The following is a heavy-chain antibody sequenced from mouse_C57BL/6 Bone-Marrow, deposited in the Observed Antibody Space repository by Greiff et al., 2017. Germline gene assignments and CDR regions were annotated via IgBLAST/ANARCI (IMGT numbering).Heavy chain of an antibody. CDR3: ARGLWLRRRGVAY. J-gene: IGHJ3*01. CDR2: INPSTGGT. Sequence: EVKLVESGPELVKPGASVKISCKASGYSFTGYYMNWVKQSPEKSLEWIGEINPSTGGTTYNQKFKAKATLTVDKSSSTAYMQLKSLPSEDSAVXYCARGLWLRRRGVAYWGQGTLVTVSA. D-gene: IGHD2-2*01. V-gene: IGHV1-42*01. CDR1: GYSFTGYY.